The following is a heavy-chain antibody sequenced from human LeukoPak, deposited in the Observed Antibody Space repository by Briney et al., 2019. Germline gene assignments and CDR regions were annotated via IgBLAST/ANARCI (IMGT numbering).Heavy chain of an antibody. CDR1: GYTFTSYD. V-gene: IGHV1-8*01. D-gene: IGHD6-13*01. J-gene: IGHJ3*02. CDR2: MNPNSGNT. CDR3: ARGRYSSSWYEGIDAFDI. Sequence: VSVKVSCKASGYTFTSYDINWVRQATGQGLEWMGWMNPNSGNTGYAQKFQGRVTMTRNTSISTAYMELSSLRSEDTAVYYCARGRYSSSWYEGIDAFDIWGQGTMVTVSS.